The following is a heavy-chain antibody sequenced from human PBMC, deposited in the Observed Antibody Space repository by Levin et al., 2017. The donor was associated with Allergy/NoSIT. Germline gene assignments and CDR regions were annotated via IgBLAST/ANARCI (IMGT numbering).Heavy chain of an antibody. Sequence: ASVKVSCAASGFSFSSYSMNWVRQAPGKGLEWVSSIHSRSTYIYYADSVKGRFTISRDNAKNSLYLQMNSLRAEDTAVYYCARGLHYDFWSGYYPTFPFDYWGQGTLVTVSS. CDR1: GFSFSSYS. J-gene: IGHJ4*02. V-gene: IGHV3-21*01. CDR2: IHSRSTYI. D-gene: IGHD3-3*01. CDR3: ARGLHYDFWSGYYPTFPFDY.